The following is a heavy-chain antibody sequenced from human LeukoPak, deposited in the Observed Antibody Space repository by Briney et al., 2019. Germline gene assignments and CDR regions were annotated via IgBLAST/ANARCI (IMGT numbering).Heavy chain of an antibody. J-gene: IGHJ4*02. CDR1: GYTFTSYG. D-gene: IGHD2-2*01. CDR2: ISAYNGNT. V-gene: IGHV1-18*01. Sequence: ASVKVSCKASGYTFTSYGISWVRQAPGQGLEWMGWISAYNGNTNYAQKLQGRVTMTTDTSTSTAYMELRSLRSDDTAAYYCARDIVVVPAAMRVLDYWGQGTLVTVSS. CDR3: ARDIVVVPAAMRVLDY.